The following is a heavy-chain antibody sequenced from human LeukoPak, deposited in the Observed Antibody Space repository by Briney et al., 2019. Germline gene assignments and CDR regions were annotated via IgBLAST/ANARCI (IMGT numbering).Heavy chain of an antibody. CDR1: GFTFTTYT. J-gene: IGHJ4*02. V-gene: IGHV3-48*04. CDR2: ISSSGSTI. D-gene: IGHD6-19*01. Sequence: PGGSLRLSCAASGFTFTTYTMNWVRQAPGKGLEWVSYISSSGSTIYYADSVKGRFTISRDNAKNSLYLQMNSLRAEDTAVYYCARGGSGWSLFDYWGQGTLVTVSS. CDR3: ARGGSGWSLFDY.